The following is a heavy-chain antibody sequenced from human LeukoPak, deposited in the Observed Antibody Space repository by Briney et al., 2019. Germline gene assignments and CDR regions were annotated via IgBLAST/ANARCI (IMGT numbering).Heavy chain of an antibody. CDR2: IYYSGST. V-gene: IGHV4-61*01. CDR3: ADGEDLDY. D-gene: IGHD3-10*01. CDR1: GYSINSGYY. Sequence: SETLSLTCTVSGYSINSGYYWGWIRQPPGKGLEWIGYIYYSGSTNYNPSLKSRVTISVDTSKNQFSLKLSSVTAADTAVYYCADGEDLDYWGQGTLVTVSS. J-gene: IGHJ4*02.